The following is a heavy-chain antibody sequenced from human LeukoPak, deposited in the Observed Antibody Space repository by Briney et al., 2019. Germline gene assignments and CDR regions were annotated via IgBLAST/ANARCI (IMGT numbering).Heavy chain of an antibody. J-gene: IGHJ4*02. Sequence: GGSLRLSCAASGFTFDDYAMHWVRQAPGKGLEWVSGISWNSGSIGYADSVKGRFTISRDNAKNSLYLQMNSLRAEDTAVYYCARAHRRDPHCWGQGTLVTVSS. CDR3: ARAHRRDPHC. V-gene: IGHV3-9*01. CDR1: GFTFDDYA. CDR2: ISWNSGSI.